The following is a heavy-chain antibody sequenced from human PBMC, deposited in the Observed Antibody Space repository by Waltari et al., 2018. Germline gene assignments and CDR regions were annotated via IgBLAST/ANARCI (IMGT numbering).Heavy chain of an antibody. CDR3: AIHGDPDMDV. J-gene: IGHJ6*03. CDR1: GGSFSGYY. CDR2: INHRGST. Sequence: QVQLQQWGAGLLKPSETLSLTCAVYGGSFSGYYWSWIRQPPGKGLEWIGEINHRGSTNYNPSLKSRVTISVDTSKNQFSLKLSSVTAADTAVYYCAIHGDPDMDVWGKGTTVTVSS. V-gene: IGHV4-34*01. D-gene: IGHD4-17*01.